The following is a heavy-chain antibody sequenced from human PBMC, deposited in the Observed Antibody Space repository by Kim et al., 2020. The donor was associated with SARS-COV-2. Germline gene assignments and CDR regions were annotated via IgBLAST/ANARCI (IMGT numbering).Heavy chain of an antibody. CDR2: INSDGSVT. CDR1: GFTLSNYW. CDR3: VRGSYKQGFDH. Sequence: GGSLRLSCEASGFTLSNYWMNWVRQGPGKGLVWVSRINSDGSVTHYADSVKGRFTISRDNAKNTLFLQLNSLGVEDTAIYYCVRGSYKQGFDHWGQGTLVTVSS. V-gene: IGHV3-74*01. J-gene: IGHJ5*02. D-gene: IGHD3-10*01.